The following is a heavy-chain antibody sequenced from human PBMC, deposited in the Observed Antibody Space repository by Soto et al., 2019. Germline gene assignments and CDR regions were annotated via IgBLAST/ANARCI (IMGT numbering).Heavy chain of an antibody. CDR2: IIPIFGTA. CDR1: GGTFSSYA. J-gene: IGHJ4*02. CDR3: ARRLKNEVGYSSSWYSDDY. Sequence: ASVKVSCKASGGTFSSYAISWVRQAPGQGLEWMGGIIPIFGTANYAQKFQGRVTITADESTSTAYMELSSLRSEDTAVYYCARRLKNEVGYSSSWYSDDYWGQGTLVTVSS. V-gene: IGHV1-69*13. D-gene: IGHD6-13*01.